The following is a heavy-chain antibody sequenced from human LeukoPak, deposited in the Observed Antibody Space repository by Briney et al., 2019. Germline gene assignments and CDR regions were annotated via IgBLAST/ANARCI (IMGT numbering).Heavy chain of an antibody. J-gene: IGHJ4*02. V-gene: IGHV5-51*01. CDR2: IYPTDSET. CDR3: ARHTSPWASGYYDF. CDR1: GYSFNNHW. D-gene: IGHD3-3*01. Sequence: GESLQISCKASGYSFNNHWIGWVRQMPGKGLEWMGIIYPTDSETKYSPSLQGRVTISADKSITTAYLQWNSLKASDTAMYYCARHTSPWASGYYDFWGQGTLVTVSS.